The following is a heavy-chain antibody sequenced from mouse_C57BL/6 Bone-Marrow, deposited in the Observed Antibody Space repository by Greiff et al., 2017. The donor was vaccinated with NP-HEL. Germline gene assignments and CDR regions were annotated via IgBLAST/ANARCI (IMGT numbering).Heavy chain of an antibody. CDR1: GYTFTDYY. Sequence: EVQLQQSGPELVKPGASVKISCKASGYTFTDYYMNWVKQSHGKSLEWIGDINPNNGGTSYNQKFKGKATLTVDKSSSTAYMELRSLTSEDSAVYYCARVDDYSDYWGQGTTLTVSS. V-gene: IGHV1-26*01. CDR3: ARVDDYSDY. D-gene: IGHD1-1*02. J-gene: IGHJ2*01. CDR2: INPNNGGT.